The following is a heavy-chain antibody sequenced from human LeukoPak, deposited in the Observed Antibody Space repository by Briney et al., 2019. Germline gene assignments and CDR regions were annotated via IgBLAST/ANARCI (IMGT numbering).Heavy chain of an antibody. J-gene: IGHJ4*02. CDR3: ARDPPGNMITFGGVIALPFDY. D-gene: IGHD3-16*02. V-gene: IGHV1-46*01. Sequence: ASVKVSCKASGYTFTNYYIHWVRQAPRQGLEWMGTINPSGDRTSYVQKLQGRVTMTTDTSTSTAYMELRSLRSDDTAVYYCARDPPGNMITFGGVIALPFDYWGQGTLVIVSS. CDR2: INPSGDRT. CDR1: GYTFTNYY.